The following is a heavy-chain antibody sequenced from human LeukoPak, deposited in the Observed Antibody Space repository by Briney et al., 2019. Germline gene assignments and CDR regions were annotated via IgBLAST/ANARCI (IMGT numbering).Heavy chain of an antibody. CDR1: GVTFSSYW. Sequence: PGGSLRLSCAASGVTFSSYWMSWVRQAPGKGLEWVANIRQDGSEKHYVDSVKGRFTISRDDAKNTVYLQMNSLRAEDTAVYYCATVFDFWGQGTLVTVSS. V-gene: IGHV3-7*01. J-gene: IGHJ5*01. CDR3: ATVFDF. CDR2: IRQDGSEK.